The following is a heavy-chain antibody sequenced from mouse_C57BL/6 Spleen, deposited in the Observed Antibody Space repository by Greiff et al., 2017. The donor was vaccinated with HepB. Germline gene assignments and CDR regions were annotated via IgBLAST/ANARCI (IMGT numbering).Heavy chain of an antibody. D-gene: IGHD3-2*02. CDR1: GFTFTDYY. CDR2: IRNKANGYTT. V-gene: IGHV7-3*01. J-gene: IGHJ2*01. Sequence: EVKLVESGGGLVQPGGSLSLSCAASGFTFTDYYMSWVRQPPGKALEWLGFIRNKANGYTTEYSASVKGRFTISRDNSQSILYLQMNALRAEDSATYYCARSPGNFDYWGQGTTLTVSS. CDR3: ARSPGNFDY.